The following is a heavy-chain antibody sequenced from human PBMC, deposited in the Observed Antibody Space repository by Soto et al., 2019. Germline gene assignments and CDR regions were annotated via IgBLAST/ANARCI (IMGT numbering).Heavy chain of an antibody. J-gene: IGHJ4*02. CDR1: GFTFSSYW. V-gene: IGHV3-7*01. D-gene: IGHD2-15*01. CDR3: ARDGSHCSGGSCYAWDY. CDR2: IKQDGSEK. Sequence: GGSLRLSCAASGFTFSSYWMSWVRQAPGKGLEWVANIKQDGSEKYYVDSVKGRFTISRDNAKNSLYLQMNSLRAEDTAVYYCARDGSHCSGGSCYAWDYWGQGTLVTVSS.